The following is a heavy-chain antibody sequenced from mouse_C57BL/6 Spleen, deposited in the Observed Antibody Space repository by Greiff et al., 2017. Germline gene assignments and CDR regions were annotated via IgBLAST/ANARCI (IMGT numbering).Heavy chain of an antibody. D-gene: IGHD1-1*01. CDR3: ARWGYYGSSPHWYFDV. V-gene: IGHV1-64*01. CDR1: GYTFTSYW. J-gene: IGHJ1*03. CDR2: IHPNSGST. Sequence: QVQLQQSGAELVKPGASVKLSCKASGYTFTSYWMHWVKQRPGQGLEWIGMIHPNSGSTNYNEKFKSKATLTVDKSSSTAYMQRSSLTSEDSAVYYCARWGYYGSSPHWYFDVWGTGTTVTVSS.